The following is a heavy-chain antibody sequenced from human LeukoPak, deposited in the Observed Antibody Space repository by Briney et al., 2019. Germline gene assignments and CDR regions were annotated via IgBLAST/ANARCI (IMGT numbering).Heavy chain of an antibody. CDR1: GGSFSGYY. J-gene: IGHJ4*02. V-gene: IGHV4-34*01. Sequence: SETLSLTRAVYGGSFSGYYWSWIRQPPGKGLEWIGEINHSGSTNYNPSLKSRVTISVDTSKNQFSLKLSSVTAADTAVYYCARQDGYNSLRIDYWGQGTLVTVSS. CDR2: INHSGST. CDR3: ARQDGYNSLRIDY. D-gene: IGHD5-24*01.